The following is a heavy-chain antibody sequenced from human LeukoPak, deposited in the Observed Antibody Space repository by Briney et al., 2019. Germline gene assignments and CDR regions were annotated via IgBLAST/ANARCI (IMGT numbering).Heavy chain of an antibody. V-gene: IGHV1-18*01. CDR2: ISAYNGNT. CDR3: ARDRKEVAVAGLGDY. CDR1: GYTFTSYG. J-gene: IGHJ4*02. D-gene: IGHD6-19*01. Sequence: PGASVTVSCKASGYTFTSYGISWVRQAPGQGLEWMGWISAYNGNTNYAQKLQGRVTMTTDTSTSTAYMELRSLRSDDTAVYYCARDRKEVAVAGLGDYWGQGTLVTVSS.